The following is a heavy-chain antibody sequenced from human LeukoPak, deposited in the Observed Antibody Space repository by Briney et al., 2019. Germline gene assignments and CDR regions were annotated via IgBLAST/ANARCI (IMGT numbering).Heavy chain of an antibody. V-gene: IGHV3-21*01. CDR3: ARGYADAFDI. J-gene: IGHJ3*02. CDR1: GFTFSTFA. Sequence: GGSLRLSCAASGFTFSTFAMLWVRQPRGKGLEWVSSIFPSGGEIHYADSVKGRFTISRDNAKNSLYLQMNSLRAEDTAVYYCARGYADAFDIWGQGTMVTVSS. CDR2: IFPSGGEI. D-gene: IGHD5-18*01.